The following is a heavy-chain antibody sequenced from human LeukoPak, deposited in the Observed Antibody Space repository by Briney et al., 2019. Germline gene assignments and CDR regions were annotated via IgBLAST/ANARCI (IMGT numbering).Heavy chain of an antibody. Sequence: GASVKVSCKASGYTFTGYYMHWVRQAPGQGLEWMGWINPNSGGTNYAQKFQGRVTMTRDTSISTAYLQWSSLKASDTAMYYCARHRQKMRAFDIWGQGTMVTVSS. CDR1: GYTFTGYY. V-gene: IGHV1-2*02. CDR3: ARHRQKMRAFDI. J-gene: IGHJ3*02. CDR2: INPNSGGT.